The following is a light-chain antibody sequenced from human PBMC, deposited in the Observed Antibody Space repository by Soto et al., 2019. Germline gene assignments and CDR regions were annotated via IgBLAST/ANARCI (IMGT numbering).Light chain of an antibody. CDR1: QGVSGY. V-gene: IGKV3-11*01. J-gene: IGKJ3*01. Sequence: EIVLTQSPATLCLSPGERATLSCRASQGVSGYLAWYQHKPGQAPRLLIFDTSNRAAGIPDRFSGSGSGTDFTLTISSLEPEDFAVYYCQQRSNWPPITFGPGTKVDIK. CDR3: QQRSNWPPIT. CDR2: DTS.